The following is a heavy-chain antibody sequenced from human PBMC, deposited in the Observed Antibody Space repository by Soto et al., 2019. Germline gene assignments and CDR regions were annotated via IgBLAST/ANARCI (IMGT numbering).Heavy chain of an antibody. CDR1: GGTFSSYA. CDR2: IIPIFGTA. J-gene: IGHJ6*02. V-gene: IGHV1-69*13. Sequence: SVKVSCKASGGTFSSYAISWVRQAPGQGLEWMGGIIPIFGTANYAQKFQGRVTITADESTSTAYMELSSLRSEDTAVYYCASSTTVTTLAYYYYYGMDVWGQGTTVTVSS. CDR3: ASSTTVTTLAYYYYYGMDV. D-gene: IGHD4-17*01.